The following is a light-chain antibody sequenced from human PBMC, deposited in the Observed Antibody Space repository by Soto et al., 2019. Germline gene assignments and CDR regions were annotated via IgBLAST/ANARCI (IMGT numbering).Light chain of an antibody. J-gene: IGKJ1*01. Sequence: QKTQYPSTLSASVGERVNNTCRASRSVDLWLAWYQQKPGKAPKLLIYDASSLESGVPSRFSGSGSGTECTPAISSLQPDDFATYFCQPYNSYSWTFGQGTKVAIK. CDR3: QPYNSYSWT. V-gene: IGKV1-5*01. CDR2: DAS. CDR1: RSVDLW.